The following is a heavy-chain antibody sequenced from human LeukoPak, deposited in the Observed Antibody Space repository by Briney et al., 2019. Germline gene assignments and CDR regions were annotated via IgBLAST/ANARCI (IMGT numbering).Heavy chain of an antibody. D-gene: IGHD6-13*01. CDR3: ASPRWIAAAGTFDY. J-gene: IGHJ4*02. Sequence: GGSLRLSCAASGFTFSSYSMNWVRQAPGKGLEWVSSISSSSSYIYYADSVKGRFTISRDNAKNSLYLQMNSLRAEDTAVYYCASPRWIAAAGTFDYWGQGTLVTVSS. CDR2: ISSSSSYI. CDR1: GFTFSSYS. V-gene: IGHV3-21*01.